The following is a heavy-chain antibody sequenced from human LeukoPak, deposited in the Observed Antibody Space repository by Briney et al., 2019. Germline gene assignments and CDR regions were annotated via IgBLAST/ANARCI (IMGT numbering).Heavy chain of an antibody. V-gene: IGHV7-4-1*02. CDR2: INTNTGNP. CDR1: GYTFTSYA. Sequence: ASVKVSCKASGYTFTSYAMNWVRQAPGQGLEWMGWINTNTGNPTYAQGFTGRFVFSLDTSVSTAYLQISSLKAEDTAVYYCARDPIAYSSSWPGAFDIWGQGTMVTVSS. D-gene: IGHD6-13*01. J-gene: IGHJ3*02. CDR3: ARDPIAYSSSWPGAFDI.